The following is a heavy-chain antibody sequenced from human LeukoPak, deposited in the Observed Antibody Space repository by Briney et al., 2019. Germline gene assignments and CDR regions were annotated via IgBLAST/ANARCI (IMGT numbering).Heavy chain of an antibody. CDR3: ARRNWNDRGGNWFDP. Sequence: ASVKVSCKASGYSSTSYGISWVRQAPGQGLEWMGWISAYNGNTNYAQKLQGRVTMTTDTSTSTAYMELRSLRSDDTAVYYCARRNWNDRGGNWFDPWGQGTLVTVSS. CDR1: GYSSTSYG. CDR2: ISAYNGNT. D-gene: IGHD1-1*01. V-gene: IGHV1-18*01. J-gene: IGHJ5*02.